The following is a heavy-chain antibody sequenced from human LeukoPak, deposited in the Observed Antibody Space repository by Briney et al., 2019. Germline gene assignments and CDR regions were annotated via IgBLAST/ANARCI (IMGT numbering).Heavy chain of an antibody. CDR2: IRSKANSYAT. V-gene: IGHV3-73*01. Sequence: GGSLKLSCAASGFTFSGAAINWVRQASGKGLEWVGRIRSKANSYATAYAASVKGRFTISRDDSKNTAYLQMNSLKTEDTAVYYCTSLSGQSAYWGPGTLVTVSS. D-gene: IGHD6-19*01. CDR1: GFTFSGAA. J-gene: IGHJ4*01. CDR3: TSLSGQSAY.